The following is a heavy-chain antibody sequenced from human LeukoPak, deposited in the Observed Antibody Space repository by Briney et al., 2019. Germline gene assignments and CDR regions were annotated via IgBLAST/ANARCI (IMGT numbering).Heavy chain of an antibody. J-gene: IGHJ4*02. D-gene: IGHD3-22*01. Sequence: ASVKVSCKASGYSFTSYYMRWVRQAPGQGLEWMGFINPSGSSAAYAQKFQGRLTMTRDMFTSTDYMELTSLTSDDTAVYYCARGPYDSSGSFDYWGQGTLVTVSS. CDR3: ARGPYDSSGSFDY. CDR1: GYSFTSYY. V-gene: IGHV1-46*01. CDR2: INPSGSSA.